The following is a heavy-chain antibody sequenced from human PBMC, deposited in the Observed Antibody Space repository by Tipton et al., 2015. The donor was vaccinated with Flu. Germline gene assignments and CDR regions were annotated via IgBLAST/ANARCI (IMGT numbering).Heavy chain of an antibody. V-gene: IGHV3-23*01. CDR2: ISSGGAIT. Sequence: GSLRLSCEASGFTFSRYAMSWVRQAPGKGLEWVSGISSGGAITYFADSVKGRFTISRDNARDSLYLQINSLRDEDTALYYCARGGDGMDVWGQGTTVTVSS. CDR1: GFTFSRYA. J-gene: IGHJ6*02. CDR3: ARGGDGMDV.